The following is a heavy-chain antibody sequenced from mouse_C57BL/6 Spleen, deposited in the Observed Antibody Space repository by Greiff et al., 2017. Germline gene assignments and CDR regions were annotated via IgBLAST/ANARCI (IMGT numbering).Heavy chain of an antibody. J-gene: IGHJ2*01. V-gene: IGHV1-52*01. Sequence: QVQLQQPGAELVRPGSSVKLSCKASGYTFTSYWMHWVKQRPIQGLEWIGYIDPSDSETHSNQKFKDKATLTADNSSSTAYMQLRSLTSQPSAVDYCARRVETGTYDYWGQGTTLTVSS. CDR3: ARRVETGTYDY. CDR1: GYTFTSYW. D-gene: IGHD4-1*01. CDR2: IDPSDSET.